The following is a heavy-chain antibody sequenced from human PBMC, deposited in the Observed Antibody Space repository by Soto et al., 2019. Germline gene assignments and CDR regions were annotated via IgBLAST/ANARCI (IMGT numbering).Heavy chain of an antibody. J-gene: IGHJ6*02. V-gene: IGHV3-21*01. CDR2: ISISSSYI. D-gene: IGHD3-3*01. CDR3: ARDPKAPPTYYDFWSGRPYSYYGMDV. Sequence: WGSLRLSCAASGFTFSSYSMNWVRQAPWKWLEWVSSISISSSYIYYADSVKGRFTISRDNAKNSLYLQMNSLRAEDTAVYYCARDPKAPPTYYDFWSGRPYSYYGMDVWGQGTTVTVSS. CDR1: GFTFSSYS.